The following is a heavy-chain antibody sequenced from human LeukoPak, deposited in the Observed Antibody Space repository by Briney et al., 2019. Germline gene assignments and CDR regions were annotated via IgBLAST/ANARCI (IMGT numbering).Heavy chain of an antibody. CDR1: GGTFNSYA. CDR2: IIPIFGTA. V-gene: IGHV1-69*13. J-gene: IGHJ5*02. Sequence: EASVKVSCKASGGTFNSYAISWVRQAPGQGREWMGGIIPIFGTANYAQKFQGRVTITADESTSTAYMELSSLRSEDTAVYYCARISGSSRGFDPWGQGTLVTVSS. D-gene: IGHD3-10*01. CDR3: ARISGSSRGFDP.